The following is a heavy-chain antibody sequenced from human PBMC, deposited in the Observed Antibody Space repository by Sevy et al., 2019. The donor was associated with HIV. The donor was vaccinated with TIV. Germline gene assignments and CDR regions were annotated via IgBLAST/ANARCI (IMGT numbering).Heavy chain of an antibody. Sequence: GGSLRLSCAASGFSFSSFWMSWVRQAPGKGLEWVANIKQDGSEEHYGDSVKGRFTISRDNARNSLYLQMNSLKAEDTAVYYCAPKPGTTSFGGWFDPWGQGTLVTVSS. D-gene: IGHD1-1*01. CDR1: GFSFSSFW. CDR2: IKQDGSEE. CDR3: APKPGTTSFGGWFDP. V-gene: IGHV3-7*01. J-gene: IGHJ5*02.